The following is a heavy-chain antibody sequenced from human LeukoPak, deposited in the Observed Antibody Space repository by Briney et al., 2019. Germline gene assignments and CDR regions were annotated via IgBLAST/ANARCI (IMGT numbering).Heavy chain of an antibody. CDR1: GYTFTSYY. V-gene: IGHV1-46*01. CDR2: INPSGGST. D-gene: IGHD3-22*01. J-gene: IGHJ3*02. Sequence: ASVKVSCKASGYTFTSYYMHWVRQAPGQGLEWMGIINPSGGSTSYAQKFQGRVTMTRDMSTSTVYMELSSLRSEDTAVYYCARAVEPRNYYDSSGPYNAFDIWGQGTMVTVSS. CDR3: ARAVEPRNYYDSSGPYNAFDI.